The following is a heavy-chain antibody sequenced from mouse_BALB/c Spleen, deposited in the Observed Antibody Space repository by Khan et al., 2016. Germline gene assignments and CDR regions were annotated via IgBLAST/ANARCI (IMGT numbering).Heavy chain of an antibody. CDR3: ARYYAMDY. Sequence: QVQLKQSGAELMKPGASVKISCKATGYTFSSYWIEWVKQRPGHGLEWIGEILPGSGSTNYNEKFKGKATFTADTSSNTAYMQLSSLTSEDSVVSYCARYYAMDYWGQGTSVTVSS. CDR2: ILPGSGST. J-gene: IGHJ4*01. V-gene: IGHV1-9*01. CDR1: GYTFSSYW.